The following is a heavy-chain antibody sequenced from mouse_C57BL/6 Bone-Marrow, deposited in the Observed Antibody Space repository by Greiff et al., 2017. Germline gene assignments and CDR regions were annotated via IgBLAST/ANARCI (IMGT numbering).Heavy chain of an antibody. Sequence: QVQLQQSGPELVKPGASVKISCKASGYAFSSSWMNWVKQRPGKGLEWIGRIYPGDGDTNYNGKFKGKATLTADKSSSTAYMQLSSLTSEDSAVYFCARSLYCYGSSWFAYWGQGTLVTVSA. V-gene: IGHV1-82*01. CDR1: GYAFSSSW. CDR2: IYPGDGDT. CDR3: ARSLYCYGSSWFAY. D-gene: IGHD1-1*01. J-gene: IGHJ3*01.